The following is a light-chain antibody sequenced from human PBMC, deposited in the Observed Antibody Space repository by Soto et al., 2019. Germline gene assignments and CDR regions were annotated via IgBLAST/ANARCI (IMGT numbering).Light chain of an antibody. CDR2: DAY. J-gene: IGKJ5*01. CDR3: QQRHMWPIT. CDR1: QSVSNNY. V-gene: IGKV3-11*01. Sequence: QAAGTLSLSPGERATLSCSASQSVSNNYLAWYQQKPGQAPRLLIYDAYNRATGIPPRFSGSGSGTDFTLTISSLEPEDSAVYYCQQRHMWPITFGQGTRLEIK.